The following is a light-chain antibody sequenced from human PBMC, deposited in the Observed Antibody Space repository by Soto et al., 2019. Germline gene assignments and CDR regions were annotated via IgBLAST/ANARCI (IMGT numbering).Light chain of an antibody. CDR1: QSVSSSY. V-gene: IGKV3-20*01. J-gene: IGKJ2*01. Sequence: EVVLTQSPVTLSLSPGERATLSCRASQSVSSSYLAWYQQKPGQAPRLLIYDASSRATGIPDRFSGSGSGTDFTFTISRLEPEDFAVYYCQQYDTSIWAYTFGQGTKLEIK. CDR2: DAS. CDR3: QQYDTSIWAYT.